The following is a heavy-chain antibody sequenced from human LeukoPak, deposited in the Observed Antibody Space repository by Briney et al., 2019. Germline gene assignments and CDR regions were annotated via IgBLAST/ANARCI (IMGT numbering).Heavy chain of an antibody. CDR1: GFTFSSYA. CDR3: ASAQDYHDRSGYYVY. J-gene: IGHJ4*02. Sequence: PGGSLRLSCAASGFTFSSYAMHWVCQAPGRRLEWVAVISYDGSNKYYADSVKGRFTISRDNSKNTLYLQMNSLRAEDTAVYYCASAQDYHDRSGYYVYWGQGTLVSVSS. D-gene: IGHD3-22*01. V-gene: IGHV3-30-3*01. CDR2: ISYDGSNK.